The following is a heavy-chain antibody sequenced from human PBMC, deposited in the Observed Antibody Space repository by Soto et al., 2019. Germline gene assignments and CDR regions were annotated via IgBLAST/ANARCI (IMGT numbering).Heavy chain of an antibody. D-gene: IGHD3-16*01. CDR1: EGTRSTFG. Sequence: SVKVSWKAAEGTRSTFGISWVRQVPGQGLEWMGSIIPLYGTRNYAQRFRGRVTFIADDSTNMVYMELMSLRSDDTAIYYCARDIPTYYDSSYDWSDPWGQGVLVTVSS. CDR2: IIPLYGTR. J-gene: IGHJ5*02. CDR3: ARDIPTYYDSSYDWSDP. V-gene: IGHV1-69*13.